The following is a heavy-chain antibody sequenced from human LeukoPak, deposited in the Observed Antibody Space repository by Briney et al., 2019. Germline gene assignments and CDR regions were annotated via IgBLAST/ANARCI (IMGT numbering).Heavy chain of an antibody. CDR1: GDSVSSNSAA. Sequence: SQTLSLTCAISGDSVSSNSAAWNWIRQSPSRGVEWLGRTYYRSKWYNDYAVSVKSRITINPDTPKNQFSLQLNSVTPGDTAVCHCAKNPGNWNDEPNFDYWGQGTLVTVSS. V-gene: IGHV6-1*01. CDR2: TYYRSKWYN. D-gene: IGHD1-1*01. CDR3: AKNPGNWNDEPNFDY. J-gene: IGHJ4*02.